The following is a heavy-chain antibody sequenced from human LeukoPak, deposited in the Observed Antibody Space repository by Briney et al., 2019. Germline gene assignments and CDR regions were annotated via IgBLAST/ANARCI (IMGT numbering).Heavy chain of an antibody. J-gene: IGHJ4*02. CDR3: AKVYGYYDGSGYDY. V-gene: IGHV3-30*04. D-gene: IGHD3-22*01. CDR1: GFTFSSYA. CDR2: ISYDGSNK. Sequence: GGSLRLSCAASGFTFSSYAMHWVRQAPGKGLEWVAVISYDGSNKYYADSVKGRFTISRDNSKNTLYLQMNSLRAEDTAVYYCAKVYGYYDGSGYDYWGQGTLVTVSS.